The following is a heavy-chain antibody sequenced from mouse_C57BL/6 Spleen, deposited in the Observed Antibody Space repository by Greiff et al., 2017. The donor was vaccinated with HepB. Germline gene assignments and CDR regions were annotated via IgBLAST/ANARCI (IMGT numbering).Heavy chain of an antibody. CDR3: ARKIITSMDY. V-gene: IGHV1-7*01. CDR1: GYTFTSYW. CDR2: INPSSGYT. Sequence: VKLMESGAELAKPGASVKLSCKASGYTFTSYWMHWVKQRPGQGLEWIGYINPSSGYTKYNQKFKDKATLTADISSSTAYMQLSSLTYEESAVYYCARKIITSMDYWGQGTSVTVSS. J-gene: IGHJ4*01. D-gene: IGHD1-1*01.